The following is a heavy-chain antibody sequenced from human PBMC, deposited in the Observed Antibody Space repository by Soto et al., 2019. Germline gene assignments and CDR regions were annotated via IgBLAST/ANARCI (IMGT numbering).Heavy chain of an antibody. J-gene: IGHJ4*02. D-gene: IGHD1-26*01. V-gene: IGHV3-23*01. CDR3: AKKRGYSGSYFDY. Sequence: AGGSLRVTCGVSGCTISSYARSWVSQTPGKGGEWVSAISGSGGSTYSADSVKGRFTISRDNSKNTLYLQMNSLRAEDMAVYYCAKKRGYSGSYFDYWGQGTLVTVSS. CDR1: GCTISSYA. CDR2: ISGSGGST.